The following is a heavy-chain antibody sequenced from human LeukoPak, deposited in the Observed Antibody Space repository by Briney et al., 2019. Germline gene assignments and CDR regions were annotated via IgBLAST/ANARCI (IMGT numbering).Heavy chain of an antibody. CDR2: IIPIFGTA. CDR3: ARVGGFDRGMGATSY. Sequence: ASVKVSCKASGYTFTSYDISWVRQAPGQGLEWMGGIIPIFGTANYAQKFQGRVTITTDESTSTAYMELSSLRSEDTAVYYCARVGGFDRGMGATSYWGQGTLVTVSS. J-gene: IGHJ4*02. D-gene: IGHD1-26*01. V-gene: IGHV1-69*05. CDR1: GYTFTSYD.